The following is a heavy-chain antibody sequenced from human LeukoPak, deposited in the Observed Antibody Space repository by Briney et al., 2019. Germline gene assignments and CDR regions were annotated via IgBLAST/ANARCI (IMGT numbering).Heavy chain of an antibody. CDR1: GFTFSSYA. CDR2: IYSGGST. CDR3: AINSGSHSDYYYYYYMDV. Sequence: GGSLRLSCAASGFTFSSYAMSRVRQAPGKGLEWVSVIYSGGSTYYADSVKGRFTISRDNSKNTLYLQMNSLRAEDTAVYYCAINSGSHSDYYYYYYMDVWGKGTTVTVSS. J-gene: IGHJ6*03. D-gene: IGHD1-26*01. V-gene: IGHV3-53*01.